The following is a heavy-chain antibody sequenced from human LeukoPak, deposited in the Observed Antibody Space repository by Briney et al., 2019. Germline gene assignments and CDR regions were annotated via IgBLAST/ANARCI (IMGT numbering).Heavy chain of an antibody. CDR2: TYYRSKWYN. CDR1: GGSVSSNSAA. CDR3: ARSFPTPVHYGGGGWFDP. V-gene: IGHV6-1*01. D-gene: IGHD3-16*01. J-gene: IGHJ5*02. Sequence: SRTLSRTCAISGGSVSSNSAAWTWIRQSPSRGLEWLGRTYYRSKWYNDYAVSVKSRITINPDTSKNQFSLQLNSVTSEDTAVYYCARSFPTPVHYGGGGWFDPWGQGTLVTVSP.